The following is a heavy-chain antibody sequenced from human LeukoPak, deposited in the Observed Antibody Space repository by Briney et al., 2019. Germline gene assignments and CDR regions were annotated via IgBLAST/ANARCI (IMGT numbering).Heavy chain of an antibody. V-gene: IGHV3-7*01. D-gene: IGHD1-26*01. CDR2: MKQDGSEK. J-gene: IGHJ4*02. CDR1: GFTFSTYW. Sequence: GGSLRLSCAAYGFTFSTYWMSWVRQAPGKGLEWVANMKQDGSEKYYVDSVMGRFTISRDNAKNSLYLQMNSLRAEDTAVYYCARDKIVGATTLDYWGQGTLVTVSS. CDR3: ARDKIVGATTLDY.